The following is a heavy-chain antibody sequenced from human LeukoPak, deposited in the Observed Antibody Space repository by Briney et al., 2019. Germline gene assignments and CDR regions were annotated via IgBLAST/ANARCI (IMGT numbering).Heavy chain of an antibody. CDR1: GFTFSNYA. J-gene: IGHJ4*02. CDR2: IGGSGVNA. CDR3: AKDSTWIQLWFDY. V-gene: IGHV3-23*01. D-gene: IGHD5-18*01. Sequence: QSGGSLRLSCAASGFTFSNYAMTWVRQAPGKGLEWVPVIGGSGVNAYYADSVKGRFTISRDNSKNTVYLQMNSLRADDTALYYCAKDSTWIQLWFDYWGQGTLVTVSS.